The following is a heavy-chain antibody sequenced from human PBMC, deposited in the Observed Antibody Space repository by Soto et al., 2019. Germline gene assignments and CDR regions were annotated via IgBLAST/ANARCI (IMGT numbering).Heavy chain of an antibody. V-gene: IGHV3-23*01. CDR1: GFTFSSYA. J-gene: IGHJ1*01. CDR2: ISGSGVST. Sequence: GGSLRLSCAASGFTFSSYAMSWVRQAPWKGLEWVSAISGSGVSTYYTDSVKDRFTISRDNSKNTLYLQMNSLRAEDTAVYYCAKPDVNCGGDCPEYFQHWGQGTLVTVSS. CDR3: AKPDVNCGGDCPEYFQH. D-gene: IGHD2-21*02.